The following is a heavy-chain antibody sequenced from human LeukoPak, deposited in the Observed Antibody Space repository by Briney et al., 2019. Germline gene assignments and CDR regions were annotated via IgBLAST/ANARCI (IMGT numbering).Heavy chain of an antibody. CDR2: INPNSGGT. Sequence: ASVKVSCKASGYTFTGYYMHWVRQAPGQGLEWTGWINPNSGGTNYAQKFQGRVTMTRDTSISTAYMELSRLRSDDPAVYYCARVVVPAATTDGMDVWGQGTTVTVSS. J-gene: IGHJ6*02. CDR3: ARVVVPAATTDGMDV. D-gene: IGHD2-2*01. V-gene: IGHV1-2*02. CDR1: GYTFTGYY.